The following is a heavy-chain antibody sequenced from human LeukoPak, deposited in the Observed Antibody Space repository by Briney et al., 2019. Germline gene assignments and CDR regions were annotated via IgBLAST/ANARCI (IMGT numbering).Heavy chain of an antibody. CDR3: ARGSRGYSYGFLDY. CDR2: ISSTSSYI. J-gene: IGHJ4*02. V-gene: IGHV3-21*01. CDR1: GFTFSSYI. Sequence: PGGSLRLSCTASGFTFSSYIMNWVRQAPGKGLEWVSSISSTSSYIYYSDSVKGRFTISRDNAKNSLYLQMSSLRAEDTAVYYCARGSRGYSYGFLDYWGQGTLVTVSS. D-gene: IGHD5-18*01.